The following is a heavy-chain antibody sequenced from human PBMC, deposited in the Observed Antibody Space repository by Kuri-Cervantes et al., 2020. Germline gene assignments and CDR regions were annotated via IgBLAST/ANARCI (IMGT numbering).Heavy chain of an antibody. CDR2: IYTSGST. J-gene: IGHJ4*02. D-gene: IGHD3-3*01. CDR3: ARPDFWSGYRFDY. CDR1: GGSISSYY. V-gene: IGHV4-4*07. Sequence: GSLRLSCTVSGGSISSYYWSWIRQPAGKGLEWIGRIYTSGSTNYNPSLKSRVTMSVDTSKNQFSLKLSSVTAADTAVYYCARPDFWSGYRFDYWGQGTLVTVSS.